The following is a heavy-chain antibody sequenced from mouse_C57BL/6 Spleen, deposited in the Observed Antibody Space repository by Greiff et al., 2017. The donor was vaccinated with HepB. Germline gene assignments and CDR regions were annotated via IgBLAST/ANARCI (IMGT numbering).Heavy chain of an antibody. D-gene: IGHD2-5*01. V-gene: IGHV1-26*01. CDR2: IDPSDSYT. CDR3: ARWDSNYWYFDV. Sequence: EVQLQHSGPELVKPGASVKISCKASGYTFTDYYMNWVKQSHGKSLEWIGEIDPSDSYTNYNQKFKGKSTLTVDKSSSTAYMQLSSLTSEDSAVYYCARWDSNYWYFDVWGTGTTVTVSS. J-gene: IGHJ1*03. CDR1: GYTFTDYY.